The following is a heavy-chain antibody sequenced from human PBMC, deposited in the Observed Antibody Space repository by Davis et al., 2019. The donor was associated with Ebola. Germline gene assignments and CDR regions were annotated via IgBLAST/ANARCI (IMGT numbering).Heavy chain of an antibody. Sequence: AASVKVSCKASGYTFTNYYMHWVRQAPGQGLEWMGMINPNDGRTIYAQKFQGRVTVTRDTSTTTVYMDLSSLRAEDTAVYYCARLLNSYTSAWIDHWGQGTLVTVSS. V-gene: IGHV1-46*01. J-gene: IGHJ5*02. CDR2: INPNDGRT. D-gene: IGHD6-19*01. CDR3: ARLLNSYTSAWIDH. CDR1: GYTFTNYY.